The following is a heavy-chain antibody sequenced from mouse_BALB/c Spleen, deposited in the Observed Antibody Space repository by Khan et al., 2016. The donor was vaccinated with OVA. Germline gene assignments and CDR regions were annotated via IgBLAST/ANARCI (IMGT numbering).Heavy chain of an antibody. V-gene: IGHV2-3*01. CDR1: GFSLTYYG. D-gene: IGHD1-2*01. J-gene: IGHJ4*01. CDR2: IWGDGAT. Sequence: QVQLKESGLGLVAPSQSLSITCTVSGFSLTYYGVNWVRQPPGQGLEWLGVIWGDGATNHHSGLKSRLSIHKETSKRHAFLTLNSLRTDDTATYYCARCTTATGNYFVMDYWGQGTSVTVSS. CDR3: ARCTTATGNYFVMDY.